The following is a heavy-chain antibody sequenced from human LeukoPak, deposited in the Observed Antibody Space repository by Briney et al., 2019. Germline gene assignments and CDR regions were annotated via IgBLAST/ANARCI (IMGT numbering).Heavy chain of an antibody. V-gene: IGHV3-7*01. D-gene: IGHD3-16*01. CDR1: GFTFSNYW. Sequence: GGSLRLSCAASGFTFSNYWMSWVRQAPGKGLEWVANIKQDGSEKYYGDSVKGRFTISRDNAKNSLYLQMNSLRAEDTAVYYCARGGSRVFDYWGQGTLVTVSS. J-gene: IGHJ4*02. CDR2: IKQDGSEK. CDR3: ARGGSRVFDY.